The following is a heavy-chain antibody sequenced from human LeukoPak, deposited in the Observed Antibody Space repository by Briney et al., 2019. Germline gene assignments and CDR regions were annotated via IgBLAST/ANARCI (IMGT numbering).Heavy chain of an antibody. CDR1: GGSISSGDYY. D-gene: IGHD4-17*01. V-gene: IGHV4-30-4*01. CDR3: AREGDYGDYHLDY. CDR2: IYYSGST. Sequence: SKTLSLTCTVSGGSISSGDYYWSWIRQPPGKGLEWIGYIYYSGSTYYNPSLKSRVTISVDTSKNQFSLRLNSVTAADTAVYYCAREGDYGDYHLDYWGQGTLVTVSS. J-gene: IGHJ4*02.